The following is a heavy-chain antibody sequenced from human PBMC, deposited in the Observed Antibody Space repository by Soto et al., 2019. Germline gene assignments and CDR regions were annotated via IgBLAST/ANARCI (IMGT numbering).Heavy chain of an antibody. CDR1: GGSISSYY. CDR3: ARIAAAGAFDY. J-gene: IGHJ4*02. V-gene: IGHV4-59*01. CDR2: IYYSGST. D-gene: IGHD6-13*01. Sequence: SETLSLTCTVSGGSISSYYWSWIRQPPGRGLEWIGYIYYSGSTNYNPSLKSRVTISVDTSKNQFSLKLSSVTAADTAVYYCARIAAAGAFDYWGQGTLVTVSS.